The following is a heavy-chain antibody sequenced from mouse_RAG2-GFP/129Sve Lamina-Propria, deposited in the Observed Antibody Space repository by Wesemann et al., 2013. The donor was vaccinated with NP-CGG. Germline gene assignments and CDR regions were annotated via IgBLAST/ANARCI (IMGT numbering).Heavy chain of an antibody. V-gene: IGHV1-69*01. J-gene: IGHJ3*01. CDR1: GYTFTSYW. CDR3: ARHLYSNYWFAY. CDR2: IDPSDSYT. Sequence: QVQLQQPGAELVMPGASVKLSCKASGYTFTSYWMHWVKQRPGQGLEWIGEIDPSDSYTNYNQKFKGKATLTVDKSSSTAYTQLSSLTSEDSAVYYCARHLYSNYWFAYWGQGTLVTVSA. D-gene: IGHD2-5*01.